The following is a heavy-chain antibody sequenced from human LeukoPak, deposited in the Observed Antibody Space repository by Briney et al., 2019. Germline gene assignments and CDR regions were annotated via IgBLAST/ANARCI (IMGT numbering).Heavy chain of an antibody. V-gene: IGHV1-2*02. CDR3: ARGYSSSSGLGGGAYYYYYDMDV. J-gene: IGHJ6*03. CDR1: GYTFTGYY. CDR2: INPNSGGT. D-gene: IGHD6-6*01. Sequence: ASVKVSCKASGYTFTGYYMHWVRQAPGQGLEWMGWINPNSGGTNYAQKFQGRVTMTRHTSISTAHMELSRLRSDDTAVYYCARGYSSSSGLGGGAYYYYYDMDVWGKGTTVTVSS.